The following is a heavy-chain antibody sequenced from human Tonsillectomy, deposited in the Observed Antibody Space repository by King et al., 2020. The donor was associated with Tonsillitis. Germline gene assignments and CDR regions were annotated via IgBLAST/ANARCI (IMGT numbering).Heavy chain of an antibody. CDR2: VIPLRGSS. D-gene: IGHD2-2*01. CDR3: ARDEGMYGVVNYYAMDV. J-gene: IGHJ6*02. Sequence: QLVQSGAEVKKPGSTVKVSCKASGGTFTNYAINWVRQAPGQGLEWLGRVIPLRGSSKYAQKYQGRVTITADTATTTAYMELRSLTSEDTAVYYCARDEGMYGVVNYYAMDVWGQGTTVSVFS. CDR1: GGTFTNYA. V-gene: IGHV1-69*09.